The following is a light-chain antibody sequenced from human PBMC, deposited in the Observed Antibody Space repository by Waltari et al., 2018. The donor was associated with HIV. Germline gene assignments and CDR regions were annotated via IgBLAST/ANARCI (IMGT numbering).Light chain of an antibody. Sequence: EIVMSQSPLSLPVAPGEPASISCRSSQSLLQRSGRNYLDWYLQKPVHSPQLLIYLASHRAPGGPDRFSGSGSGTDFTLKISRVEADDVGVYYCMQALQIPRPFGGGTKVEIK. V-gene: IGKV2-28*01. CDR2: LAS. J-gene: IGKJ4*01. CDR3: MQALQIPRP. CDR1: QSLLQRSGRNY.